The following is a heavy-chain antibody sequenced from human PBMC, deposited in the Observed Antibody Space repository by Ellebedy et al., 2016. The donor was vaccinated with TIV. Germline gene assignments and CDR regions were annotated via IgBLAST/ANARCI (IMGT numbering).Heavy chain of an antibody. D-gene: IGHD3-10*01. CDR2: INHSGST. CDR3: AANGRVRGVMVPYIDY. Sequence: MPSETLSLTCAVYGGSFSGYYWSWIRQPPGKGLEWIGEINHSGSTNYNPSLKSRVTISVDTSKNQFSLKLSSVTAADTAVYYCAANGRVRGVMVPYIDYWGQGTLVTVSS. J-gene: IGHJ4*02. CDR1: GGSFSGYY. V-gene: IGHV4-34*01.